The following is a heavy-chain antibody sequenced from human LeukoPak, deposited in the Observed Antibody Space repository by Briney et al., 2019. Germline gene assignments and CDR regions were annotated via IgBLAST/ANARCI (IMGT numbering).Heavy chain of an antibody. CDR2: INPNSGGT. CDR3: ARSVEYYDILTGYYNPPAGNYYGIDV. D-gene: IGHD3-9*01. Sequence: ASVKVSCKASGYTFTGYYMHWVRQAPGQGLEWMGWINPNSGGTNYAQKFQGWVTMTRDTSISTAYMELSRLRSDDTAVYYCARSVEYYDILTGYYNPPAGNYYGIDVWGQGTTVTVPS. CDR1: GYTFTGYY. J-gene: IGHJ6*02. V-gene: IGHV1-2*04.